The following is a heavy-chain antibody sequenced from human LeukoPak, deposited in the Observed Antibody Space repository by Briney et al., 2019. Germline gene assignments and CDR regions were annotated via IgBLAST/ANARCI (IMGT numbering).Heavy chain of an antibody. J-gene: IGHJ2*01. Sequence: SETLSLTCTVSGGCISSYYWSWIRQPAGKGLEWIGRIYIRGGTDYSPSLKRRVTMSLDTSKNHFSLKLRSVTAADTAVYYCSVTEHSWSLDLWGRGTHVTVSS. CDR2: IYIRGGT. D-gene: IGHD1/OR15-1a*01. CDR3: SVTEHSWSLDL. V-gene: IGHV4-4*07. CDR1: GGCISSYY.